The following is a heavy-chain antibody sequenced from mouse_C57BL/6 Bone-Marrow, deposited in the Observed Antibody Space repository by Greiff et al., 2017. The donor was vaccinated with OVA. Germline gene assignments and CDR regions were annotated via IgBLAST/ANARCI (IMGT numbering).Heavy chain of an antibody. Sequence: VQLQQSGAELVKPGASVKLSCKASGYTFTSYWMHWVTQRPGRGLEWIGRIDPISGGTKYNEKFKSKATLTVDKPSSTAYMQLSSLTSEDSAVYYGASTAQATGTYDYFDYWGQGTTLTVSS. V-gene: IGHV1-72*01. CDR3: ASTAQATGTYDYFDY. D-gene: IGHD3-2*02. CDR1: GYTFTSYW. CDR2: IDPISGGT. J-gene: IGHJ2*01.